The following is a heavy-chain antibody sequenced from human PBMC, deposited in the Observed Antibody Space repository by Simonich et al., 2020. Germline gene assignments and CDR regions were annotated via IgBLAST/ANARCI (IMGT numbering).Heavy chain of an antibody. Sequence: QLQLQESGPGLVKPSETLSLTCTVSGGSISSSSYYWGWIRQPPGKGLEWIGSIDFSGRTYYNPSLKSRVPISVDTSKNQFPLKLSSVTAADTAVYYCARQRVLMVYAIDYWGQGTLVTVSS. CDR1: GGSISSSSYY. D-gene: IGHD2-8*01. V-gene: IGHV4-39*01. CDR2: IDFSGRT. CDR3: ARQRVLMVYAIDY. J-gene: IGHJ4*02.